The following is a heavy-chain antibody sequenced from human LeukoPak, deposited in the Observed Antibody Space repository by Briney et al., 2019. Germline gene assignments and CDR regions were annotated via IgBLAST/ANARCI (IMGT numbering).Heavy chain of an antibody. V-gene: IGHV4-39*07. CDR1: GDSISSSSYY. CDR3: ARDITMDNWFDP. D-gene: IGHD3-10*01. J-gene: IGHJ5*02. CDR2: IYYSGST. Sequence: SETLSLTCTVSGDSISSSSYYWGWIRQPPGKGLEWIGNIYYSGSTYYNPSLKSRVTISVDTSKNQFSLKLSSVTAADTAVYYCARDITMDNWFDPWGQGTLVTVSS.